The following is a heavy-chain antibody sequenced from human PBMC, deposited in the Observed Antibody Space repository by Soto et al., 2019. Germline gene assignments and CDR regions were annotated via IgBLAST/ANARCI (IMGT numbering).Heavy chain of an antibody. CDR3: ASLVVPAATYYYYYGMDV. CDR1: GGTFSSYA. Sequence: SVKVSCKASGGTFSSYAISWVRQAPGQGLEWMGGIIPIFGTANYAQKFQGRVTITADESTSTAYMELSSLRSEDTAVYYCASLVVPAATYYYYYGMDVWGQGTTVTVSS. V-gene: IGHV1-69*13. J-gene: IGHJ6*02. D-gene: IGHD2-2*01. CDR2: IIPIFGTA.